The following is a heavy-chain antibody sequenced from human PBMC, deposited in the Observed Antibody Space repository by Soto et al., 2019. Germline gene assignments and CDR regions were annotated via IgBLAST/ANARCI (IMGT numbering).Heavy chain of an antibody. CDR2: IWYDGSNK. Sequence: QVQLVESGGGVVQPGRSLRLSCAASGFTFSSYGMHWVRQAPGKGLEWVAVIWYDGSNKYYADSVKGRFTISRDNSKNMLYLQMNSLRAEDTAVYYCARDRVAAAVDWFDPWGQGTLVTVSS. CDR3: ARDRVAAAVDWFDP. D-gene: IGHD6-13*01. J-gene: IGHJ5*02. V-gene: IGHV3-33*01. CDR1: GFTFSSYG.